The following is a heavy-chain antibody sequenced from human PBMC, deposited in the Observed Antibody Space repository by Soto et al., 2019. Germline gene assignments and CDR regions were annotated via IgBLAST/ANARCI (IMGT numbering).Heavy chain of an antibody. CDR1: GGSISSYY. CDR3: ARGGYCSGGSCYTYYYGMDV. CDR2: IYYSGST. D-gene: IGHD2-15*01. Sequence: SETLSLTCTVSGGSISSYYWSWIRQPPGKGLEWIGYIYYSGSTNYNPSLKSRVTISVDTSKNQFSLKLSSVTAADTAVYYCARGGYCSGGSCYTYYYGMDVWGQGTTVTSP. J-gene: IGHJ6*02. V-gene: IGHV4-59*01.